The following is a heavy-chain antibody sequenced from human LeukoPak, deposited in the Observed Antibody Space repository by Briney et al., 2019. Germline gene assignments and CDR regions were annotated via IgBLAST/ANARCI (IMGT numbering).Heavy chain of an antibody. Sequence: GGSLRLSCAASTFTFSLYSMNWVRQAPGKGLEWVSYINSSSTTIYYADSVKGRFTISRDNAKNSLFLQMNSLRAEDTAVYYCARDSSDAAMVVWGQGTLVTVSS. D-gene: IGHD5-18*01. CDR3: ARDSSDAAMVV. J-gene: IGHJ4*02. V-gene: IGHV3-48*01. CDR2: INSSSTTI. CDR1: TFTFSLYS.